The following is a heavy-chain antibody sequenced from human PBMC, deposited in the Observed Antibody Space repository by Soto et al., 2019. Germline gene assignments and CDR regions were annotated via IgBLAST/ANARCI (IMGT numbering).Heavy chain of an antibody. V-gene: IGHV4-59*01. CDR3: ASGGATVWDWFDP. D-gene: IGHD4-17*01. CDR2: IYYSGGT. CDR1: GGSISSYY. J-gene: IGHJ5*02. Sequence: SETLSLTCTVSGGSISSYYWSWIRQPPGKGLEWIGYIYYSGGTNYNPSLKSRVTISVDTSKNQFSLKLSSVTAADTAVYYCASGGATVWDWFDPWGQGTLVTVSS.